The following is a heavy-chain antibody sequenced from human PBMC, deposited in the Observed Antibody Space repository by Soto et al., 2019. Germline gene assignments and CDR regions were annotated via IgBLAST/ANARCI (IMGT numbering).Heavy chain of an antibody. CDR1: GYTFTSYG. D-gene: IGHD3-3*01. V-gene: IGHV1-18*01. Sequence: ASVKVSCKASGYTFTSYGISWVRQAPGQGLEWMGWISAYNGNTNYAQKLRGRVTMTTDTSTSTAYMELRSLRSDDTAVYYCARDIAGFLEWLPTDYYYYGMDVWGQGTTVTVSS. CDR2: ISAYNGNT. CDR3: ARDIAGFLEWLPTDYYYYGMDV. J-gene: IGHJ6*02.